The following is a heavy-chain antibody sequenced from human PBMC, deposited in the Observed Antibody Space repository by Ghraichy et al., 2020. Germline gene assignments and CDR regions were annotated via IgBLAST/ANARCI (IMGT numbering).Heavy chain of an antibody. Sequence: GGSLRRSCVASGFTVSSSYMSWVRQAPGKGLEWVSVFYSGGSTYYADSVKGRFTISRDNSKNTVYLQMNSLRAEDTAVYYCARGIATTGTFFDYWGQGTLVTVSS. CDR3: ARGIATTGTFFDY. D-gene: IGHD6-13*01. CDR2: FYSGGST. CDR1: GFTVSSSY. V-gene: IGHV3-53*01. J-gene: IGHJ4*02.